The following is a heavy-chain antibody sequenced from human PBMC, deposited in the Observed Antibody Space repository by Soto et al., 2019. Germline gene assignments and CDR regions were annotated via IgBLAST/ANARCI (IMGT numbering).Heavy chain of an antibody. CDR2: VYYSGTT. Sequence: PSETLALTCTVSGGSIDSGDYYWSWIRQPPGKGLEWIGYVYYSGTTNYNPFLKSRVTLSLDKSKNQFSLKMNSVTAADTAVYYCASAVIAHPKYFDPWGQGTLGTASS. D-gene: IGHD2-21*01. V-gene: IGHV4-61*08. J-gene: IGHJ5*02. CDR1: GGSIDSGDYY. CDR3: ASAVIAHPKYFDP.